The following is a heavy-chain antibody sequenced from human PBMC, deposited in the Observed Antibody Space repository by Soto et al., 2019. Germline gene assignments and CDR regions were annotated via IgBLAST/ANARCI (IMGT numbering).Heavy chain of an antibody. V-gene: IGHV1-69*13. CDR3: ARGSITIFGVVTPPNYYYGMDV. Sequence: ASVKVSCKASGGTFSSYAISWVRQAPGQGLEWMGGIIPIFGTANYAQKIQGRVTITADESTSTAYMELSSLRSEDTAVYYCARGSITIFGVVTPPNYYYGMDVWGQGTTVTVSS. CDR1: GGTFSSYA. CDR2: IIPIFGTA. J-gene: IGHJ6*02. D-gene: IGHD3-3*01.